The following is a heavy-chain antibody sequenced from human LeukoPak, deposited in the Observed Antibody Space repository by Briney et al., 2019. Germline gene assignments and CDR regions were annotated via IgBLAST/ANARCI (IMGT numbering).Heavy chain of an antibody. D-gene: IGHD4-17*01. CDR1: GFTFSVYA. CDR3: TKGRKGFLYYGDFPEGTPKEGMDV. V-gene: IGHV3-23*01. CDR2: ASGSGGST. Sequence: GGCLRLSCAASGFTFSVYAMSWVLQAPGRRLERVSSASGSGGSTYSTESVNGHFTISRDNSNNMVYLQRNSLRAEDTAIYFCTKGRKGFLYYGDFPEGTPKEGMDVWGKGTTVTVSS. J-gene: IGHJ6*03.